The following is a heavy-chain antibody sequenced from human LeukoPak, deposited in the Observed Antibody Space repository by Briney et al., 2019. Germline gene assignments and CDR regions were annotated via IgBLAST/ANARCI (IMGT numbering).Heavy chain of an antibody. CDR1: GFTFDRYS. J-gene: IGHJ4*02. D-gene: IGHD6-19*01. Sequence: GGSLRLSCAASGFTFDRYSLNWVRQAPGRGLEWVSYISHSSSNIYYADSVKGRFTISRDNAKNSLYLQMNSLRAEDTAVYYCASWPGGWYGEDSWGQGTLVTVSS. CDR2: ISHSSSNI. CDR3: ASWPGGWYGEDS. V-gene: IGHV3-48*04.